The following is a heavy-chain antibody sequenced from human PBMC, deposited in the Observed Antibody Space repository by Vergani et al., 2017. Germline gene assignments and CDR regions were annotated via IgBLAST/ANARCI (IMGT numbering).Heavy chain of an antibody. D-gene: IGHD5/OR15-5a*01. CDR1: GYTFTSYG. V-gene: IGHV1-18*01. Sequence: QVQLVQSGAEVKKPGASVKVSCKASGYTFTSYGISWVRQAPGQGLEWMGWISAYNGNTNYAQKLQGRVTMTTDTSTSTVYMELRSLRSDDTAVYYCARARRLREQLPCVDYWGQGTLVTVSS. CDR3: ARARRLREQLPCVDY. CDR2: ISAYNGNT. J-gene: IGHJ4*02.